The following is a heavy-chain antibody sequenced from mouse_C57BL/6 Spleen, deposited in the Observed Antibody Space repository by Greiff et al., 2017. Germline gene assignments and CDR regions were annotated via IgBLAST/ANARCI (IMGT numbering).Heavy chain of an antibody. D-gene: IGHD2-2*01. CDR1: GYTFTSYW. V-gene: IGHV1-69*01. CDR3: ARGWLYCYAMCD. CDR2: INTSGSYT. J-gene: IGHJ4*01. Sequence: VKLQQPGAELVMPGDSVKLSCKATGYTFTSYWMHWVKQRPGKGLEWIAAINTSGSYTNYNQKLKGKSTFTVDKSTSTAYMQRSSRTSEDSAVYYGARGWLYCYAMCDWGKGITVTVS.